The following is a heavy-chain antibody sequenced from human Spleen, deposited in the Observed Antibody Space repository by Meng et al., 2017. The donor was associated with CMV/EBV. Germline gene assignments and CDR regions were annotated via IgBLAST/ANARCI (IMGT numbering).Heavy chain of an antibody. Sequence: YYWTWLRQPPGQGLDWLGKINHCGYPDYNPSLKSRVTLSIDTSRNQFSLKLRSVTAADTAVYYCATMRAATSCYRGSCSGYYFDYWGQGTLVTVSS. D-gene: IGHD2-2*02. CDR2: INHCGYP. J-gene: IGHJ4*02. CDR1: YY. CDR3: ATMRAATSCYRGSCSGYYFDY. V-gene: IGHV4-34*01.